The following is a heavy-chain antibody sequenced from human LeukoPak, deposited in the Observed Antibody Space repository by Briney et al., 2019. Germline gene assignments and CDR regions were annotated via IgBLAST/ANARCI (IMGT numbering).Heavy chain of an antibody. CDR1: GYTFTSYG. Sequence: ASVKVSCKASGYTFTSYGISWVRQAPGQGLEWMGWISAYNGNTNYAQKLQGRVTMTTDTSTSTAYMELSSLRSEDTAVYYCARARYYYDSSGYSPAYYFDYWGQGTLVTVSS. CDR2: ISAYNGNT. V-gene: IGHV1-18*01. D-gene: IGHD3-22*01. CDR3: ARARYYYDSSGYSPAYYFDY. J-gene: IGHJ4*02.